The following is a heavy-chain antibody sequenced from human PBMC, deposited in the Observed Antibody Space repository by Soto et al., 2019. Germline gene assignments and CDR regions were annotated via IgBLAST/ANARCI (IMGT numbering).Heavy chain of an antibody. CDR3: AKNLPRTGRFDY. CDR2: IYDSGKT. V-gene: IGHV4-39*01. CDR1: GASMTSTTYF. J-gene: IGHJ4*02. Sequence: TLSLTCTLSGASMTSTTYFWAWIRQPPGKGLEWVGSIYDSGKTHYNLSLKSRVNISVGGSKNQFSLQMTSVTAADTAVYYWAKNLPRTGRFDYWGQGAQFTVCS.